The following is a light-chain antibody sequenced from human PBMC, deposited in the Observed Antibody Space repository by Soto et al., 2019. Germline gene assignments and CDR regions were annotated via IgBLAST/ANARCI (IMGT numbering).Light chain of an antibody. CDR2: GAS. CDR1: QSVSSSY. Sequence: EIVLTQSPGTLSLSPGERATLSCRASQSVSSSYLAWYQQKPGQAPRLLIYGASSRATGIPDRFSGSGSGTDFTLTISRLEPEDFAVYYCQQYDRSPLWTFGPGTKVEIK. V-gene: IGKV3-20*01. J-gene: IGKJ1*01. CDR3: QQYDRSPLWT.